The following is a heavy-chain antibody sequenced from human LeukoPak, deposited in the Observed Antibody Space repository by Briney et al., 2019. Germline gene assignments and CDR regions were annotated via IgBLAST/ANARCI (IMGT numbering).Heavy chain of an antibody. CDR3: ARDPYDSSGPYYFDY. Sequence: PGGSLRLSCAASGFTFSSYWMSWVRQAPGKGLEWVANIKQDGSEKYYVDSVKGRFTISRDNAKNSLYLQMHSLRAEDTAVYYCARDPYDSSGPYYFDYWGQGTLVTVSS. CDR1: GFTFSSYW. V-gene: IGHV3-7*01. J-gene: IGHJ4*02. D-gene: IGHD3-22*01. CDR2: IKQDGSEK.